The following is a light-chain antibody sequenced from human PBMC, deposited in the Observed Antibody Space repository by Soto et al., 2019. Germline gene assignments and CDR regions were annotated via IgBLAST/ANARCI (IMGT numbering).Light chain of an antibody. Sequence: QSALTQPASVSRSPGQSITISCTGTSSDVGGYNFVSWYQQHPGKVPKLMIFDVNRRPSGVSDRFSGSKSGNTASLTISGLQAEDESDYYCCSYTSSSTHVFGSGTKLTIL. V-gene: IGLV2-14*03. CDR3: CSYTSSSTHV. CDR2: DVN. CDR1: SSDVGGYNF. J-gene: IGLJ1*01.